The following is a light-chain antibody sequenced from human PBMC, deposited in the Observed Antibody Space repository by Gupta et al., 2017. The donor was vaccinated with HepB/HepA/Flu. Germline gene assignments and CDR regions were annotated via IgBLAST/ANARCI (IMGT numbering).Light chain of an antibody. V-gene: IGKV1-39*01. CDR1: QSISSH. CDR3: QQNNNSPNA. Sequence: LQLTQSPSSLSASVGDRVTITCRASQSISSHLNWYQQTPGKAPKVLIYDASTLQSGVPSRFSGRGSGTDFTLTISRLHPEDFASYYCQQNNNSPNAFGLGTKLEIK. CDR2: DAS. J-gene: IGKJ2*01.